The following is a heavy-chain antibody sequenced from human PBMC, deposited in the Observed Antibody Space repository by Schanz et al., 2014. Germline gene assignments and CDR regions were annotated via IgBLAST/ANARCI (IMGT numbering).Heavy chain of an antibody. CDR1: GLSVSSNY. CDR2: IYSGGAT. Sequence: EVQLVESGGGLVQPGGSLRLSCAASGLSVSSNYMGWVRQAPGKGLEWVSVIYSGGATYYVDSVTGRFTISRHNSENTLFLQMNSLRPEDTAVYYCARDQSIVVRGAYLYYYGMDVWGQGTTVTVSS. V-gene: IGHV3-53*04. J-gene: IGHJ6*02. CDR3: ARDQSIVVRGAYLYYYGMDV. D-gene: IGHD3-10*01.